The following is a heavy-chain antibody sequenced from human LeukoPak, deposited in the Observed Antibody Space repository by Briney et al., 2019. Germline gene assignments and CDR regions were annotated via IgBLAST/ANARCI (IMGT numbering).Heavy chain of an antibody. CDR2: INGGGGVT. CDR1: GFTFSNSA. D-gene: IGHD2-2*01. Sequence: PGGSLRLSCAASGFTFSNSAMSWVRQAPGKGLEWASAINGGGGVTVYADSVKGRFTISRDNSKNTLFLQMNSLRAEDTAVYYCAAWAVVDYHWGQGTPVTASS. J-gene: IGHJ5*02. V-gene: IGHV3-23*01. CDR3: AAWAVVDYH.